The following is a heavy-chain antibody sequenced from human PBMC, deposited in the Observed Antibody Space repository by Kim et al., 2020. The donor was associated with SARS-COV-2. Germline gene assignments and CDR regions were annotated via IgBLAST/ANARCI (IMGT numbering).Heavy chain of an antibody. D-gene: IGHD3-10*01. CDR2: ISSSSYTI. CDR3: ARAPENYYMDFYYYIDV. Sequence: GGSLRLSCAASGFTFSDHYMTWIRQAPGKGLEWVSYISSSSYTIYYAASVKGRFTISRDNAKNSLYLHMNSLRAEDTAVYYCARAPENYYMDFYYYIDVWGKGTTVTVSS. V-gene: IGHV3-11*01. CDR1: GFTFSDHY. J-gene: IGHJ6*03.